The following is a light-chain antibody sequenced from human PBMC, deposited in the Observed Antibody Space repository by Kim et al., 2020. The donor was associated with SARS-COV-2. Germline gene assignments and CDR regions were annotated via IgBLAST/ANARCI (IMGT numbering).Light chain of an antibody. CDR2: AAS. CDR1: QGVGNY. J-gene: IGKJ2*01. CDR3: HQRRDWPNT. Sequence: SLSPGERATRSCKASQGVGNYLAWYQQKPGQAPRLLIYAASNRATGIPARFSGSGSGTDFTLTISSLEPEDFVLYYCHQRRDWPNTFGQGTKLEI. V-gene: IGKV3-11*01.